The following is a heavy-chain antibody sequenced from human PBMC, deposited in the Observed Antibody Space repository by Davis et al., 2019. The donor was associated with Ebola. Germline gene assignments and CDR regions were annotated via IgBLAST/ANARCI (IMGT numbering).Heavy chain of an antibody. CDR3: AREGGMVYAMGASDY. Sequence: ASVKVSCKASGYTFTSYAMNWVRQAPGQGLEWMGWISAYNGNTNYAQKLQGRVTMTTDTSTSTAYMELRSLRSDDTAVYYCAREGGMVYAMGASDYWGQGTLVTVSS. CDR1: GYTFTSYA. CDR2: ISAYNGNT. D-gene: IGHD2-8*01. J-gene: IGHJ4*02. V-gene: IGHV1-18*01.